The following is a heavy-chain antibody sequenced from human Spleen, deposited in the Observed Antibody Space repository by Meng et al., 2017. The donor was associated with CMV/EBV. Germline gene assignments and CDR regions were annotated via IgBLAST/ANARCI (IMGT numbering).Heavy chain of an antibody. CDR3: ARLSRGITLDY. CDR1: GYSCTSYW. CDR2: IYPGDSAT. J-gene: IGHJ4*02. V-gene: IGHV5-51*01. Sequence: SCTGSGYSCTSYWFGWVRQMPGKGLEWMWIIYPGDSATRYSPSFQGQVTISADKSISTAYLQWSSLKASDTAMYYCARLSRGITLDYWGQGTLVTVSS.